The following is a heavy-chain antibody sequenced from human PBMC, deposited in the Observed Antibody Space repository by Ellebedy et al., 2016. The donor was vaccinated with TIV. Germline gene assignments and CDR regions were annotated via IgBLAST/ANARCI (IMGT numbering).Heavy chain of an antibody. CDR2: ISTSSGSI. V-gene: IGHV3-48*02. Sequence: GESLKISCVASGLTFSTYSMHWVRQAPGKGLEWISYISTSSGSIYYAASVEGRFTISRDDAKNSLYLQMNSLRDEDTAVYYCARARVPDYWGQGTLVTVSS. CDR3: ARARVPDY. CDR1: GLTFSTYS. J-gene: IGHJ4*02.